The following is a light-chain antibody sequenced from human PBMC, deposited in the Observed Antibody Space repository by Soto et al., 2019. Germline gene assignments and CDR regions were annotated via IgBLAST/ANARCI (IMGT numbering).Light chain of an antibody. J-gene: IGKJ2*01. CDR3: QQYGSSPVT. Sequence: EIVLTQSPGTLSLSPGERATLSCRASQSVSSSYLAWYQQKPGQAHRLLIYGASSRATGIPDSFSGSGSGTDFTLTISRLEPEDFAVYYCQQYGSSPVTFGQGNKLEIK. CDR2: GAS. CDR1: QSVSSSY. V-gene: IGKV3-20*01.